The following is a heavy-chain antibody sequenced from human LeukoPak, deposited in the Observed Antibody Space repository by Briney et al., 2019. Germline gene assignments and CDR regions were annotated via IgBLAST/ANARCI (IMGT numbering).Heavy chain of an antibody. CDR3: ASTGIVGARGGPYYFDY. CDR2: IIPIFGTA. D-gene: IGHD1-26*01. J-gene: IGHJ4*02. Sequence: SVKVSCKASGGTFSSYAISWVRQAPGQGLEWMGGIIPIFGTANYAQKFQGRVTITTDESTSTAYMELSSLRSEDTAVYYCASTGIVGARGGPYYFDYWGQGTLVNVSS. CDR1: GGTFSSYA. V-gene: IGHV1-69*05.